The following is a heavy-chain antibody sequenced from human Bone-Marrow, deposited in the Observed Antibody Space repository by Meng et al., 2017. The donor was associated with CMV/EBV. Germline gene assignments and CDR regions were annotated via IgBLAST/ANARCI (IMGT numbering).Heavy chain of an antibody. CDR2: INPNSGGT. D-gene: IGHD1-7*01. J-gene: IGHJ4*02. CDR3: ARASLRYNWNYPGGG. CDR1: GYTFTGYY. V-gene: IGHV1-2*02. Sequence: ASVKVSCKASGYTFTGYYMHWVRQAPGQGLEWMGWINPNSGGTNYAQKFQGRVTMTRDTSISTAYMELSRLRSDDTAVYYCARASLRYNWNYPGGGWGQGTRVTVYS.